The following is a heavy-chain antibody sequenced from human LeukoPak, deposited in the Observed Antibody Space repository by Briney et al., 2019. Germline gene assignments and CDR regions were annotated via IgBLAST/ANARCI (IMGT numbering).Heavy chain of an antibody. Sequence: GRSLRLSCAASGFTFHDYAMHWVRQAPGKGLEWVSGISWNSGSIGYADSVKGRFTISRDNAKNSLYLQMNSLRAEDTAVYYCVRVRDSSGWYGFDPWGQGTLVTVSS. CDR3: VRVRDSSGWYGFDP. D-gene: IGHD6-19*01. J-gene: IGHJ5*02. V-gene: IGHV3-9*01. CDR2: ISWNSGSI. CDR1: GFTFHDYA.